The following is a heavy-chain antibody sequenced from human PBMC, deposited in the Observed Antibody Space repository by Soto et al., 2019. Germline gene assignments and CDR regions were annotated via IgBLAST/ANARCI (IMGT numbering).Heavy chain of an antibody. D-gene: IGHD6-6*01. J-gene: IGHJ4*02. CDR2: INPSGGT. CDR3: ARVLAARASRDFDY. Sequence: PSETLSLTCAVYGGSFSTDYWSWIRQPPGKGLEWIGEINPSGGTNYNPSLKSRVTTSVATSKNQFSLKLSSVTASDTAVYYCARVLAARASRDFDYWGQGTLVTVSS. V-gene: IGHV4-34*01. CDR1: GGSFSTDY.